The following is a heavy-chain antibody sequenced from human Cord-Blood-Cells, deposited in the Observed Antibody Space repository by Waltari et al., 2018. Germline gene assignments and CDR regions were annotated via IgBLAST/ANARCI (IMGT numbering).Heavy chain of an antibody. Sequence: QVPLVESGGGVVPPGRSLRLSCAASGFTFSSYGMHWVRQAPGKGLEWVAVIPYDGSNKYYADSVKGRFTISRDNSKNTLYLQMNSLRAEDTAVYYCAKDFGAGDAFDIWGQGTMVTVSS. CDR2: IPYDGSNK. CDR1: GFTFSSYG. CDR3: AKDFGAGDAFDI. D-gene: IGHD3-10*01. J-gene: IGHJ3*02. V-gene: IGHV3-30*18.